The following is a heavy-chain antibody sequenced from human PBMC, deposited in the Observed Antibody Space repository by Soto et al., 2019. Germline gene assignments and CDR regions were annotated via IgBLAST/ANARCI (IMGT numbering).Heavy chain of an antibody. CDR3: ARGRIAAAGNRDKESDY. Sequence: QVRLVQSGAEVKKPGASVKVSCKASGYTFTSYGISWVRQAPGQGLEWMGWISDYNGNTNYAQKLQGRVTMTTDTATSTAYMELRSQRSDVKAVYYCARGRIAAAGNRDKESDYLVEGTLVTVSS. D-gene: IGHD6-13*01. V-gene: IGHV1-18*01. CDR2: ISDYNGNT. CDR1: GYTFTSYG. J-gene: IGHJ4*02.